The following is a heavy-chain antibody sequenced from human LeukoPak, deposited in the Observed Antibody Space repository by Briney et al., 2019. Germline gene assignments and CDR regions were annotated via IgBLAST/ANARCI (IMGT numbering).Heavy chain of an antibody. CDR2: ITGGGTT. J-gene: IGHJ3*01. Sequence: GGALRLSCVAPGFTFSNYAVMWVRQAPGQGLEWVSAITGGGTTRYADSVKGRFTISRDNSKNTLYLQMNSLRVEDTAQYFCARDPNGDYIGAFEFWGQGTGVTVSS. CDR3: ARDPNGDYIGAFEF. CDR1: GFTFSNYA. D-gene: IGHD4-17*01. V-gene: IGHV3-23*01.